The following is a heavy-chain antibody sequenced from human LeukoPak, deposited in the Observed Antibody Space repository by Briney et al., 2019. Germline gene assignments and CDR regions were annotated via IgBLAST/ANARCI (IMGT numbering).Heavy chain of an antibody. J-gene: IGHJ6*02. CDR3: VRVRYEIFGDYEYYYYGMDV. D-gene: IGHD4-17*01. CDR1: SGPFSGYY. V-gene: IGHV4-34*01. Sequence: SETLSLTCTVNSGPFSGYYWSWIRQPPGRGLEWLGEFNHGGSTKYNASLGSRVSISVDTPKNEFSLKLTSVTAADTAVYYCVRVRYEIFGDYEYYYYGMDVWGPGTTVTVSS. CDR2: FNHGGST.